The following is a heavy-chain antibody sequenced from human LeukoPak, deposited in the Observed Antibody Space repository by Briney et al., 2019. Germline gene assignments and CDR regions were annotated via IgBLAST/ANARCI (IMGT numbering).Heavy chain of an antibody. V-gene: IGHV4-30-4*01. CDR1: GGSISSGDYY. CDR3: ARGVVVAATHDY. J-gene: IGHJ4*02. D-gene: IGHD2-15*01. CDR2: IYYSGST. Sequence: SETLSLTCTVSGGSISSGDYYWSWIRQPPGKGLEWIGYIYYSGSTYYNPSLKSRVTISVDTSKNQFSLKLSPVTAADTAVYYCARGVVVAATHDYWGQGTLVTVSS.